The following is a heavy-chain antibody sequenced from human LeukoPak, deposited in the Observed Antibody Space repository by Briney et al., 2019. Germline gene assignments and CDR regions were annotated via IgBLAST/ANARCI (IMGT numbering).Heavy chain of an antibody. D-gene: IGHD5-24*01. J-gene: IGHJ4*02. CDR2: INPKSGGT. CDR3: RPATMTFDY. CDR1: GYSLIDYY. Sequence: ASGKVSCTAAGYSLIDYYMHWVGQAPGHGLEWMGWINPKSGGTNYAQKFQERVTMTTDTSISTAYTELSRLTTDDTAVYYGRPATMTFDYWGQGTLVTVSS. V-gene: IGHV1-2*02.